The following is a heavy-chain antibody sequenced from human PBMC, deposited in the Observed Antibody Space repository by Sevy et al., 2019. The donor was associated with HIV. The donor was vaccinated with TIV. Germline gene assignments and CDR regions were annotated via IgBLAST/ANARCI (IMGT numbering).Heavy chain of an antibody. CDR2: VHAGNGHT. CDR1: ADTFTNNY. CDR3: ARGKGGIFGVVTGQFDY. J-gene: IGHJ4*02. Sequence: ASVKVSCKASADTFTNNYIHWVRQAPGQRLEWMGWVHAGNGHTKFSEKFQDRVTISRDTSATTVYMDLTSLTSEDTAIYYCARGKGGIFGVVTGQFDYWGQGTLVTVSS. D-gene: IGHD3-3*01. V-gene: IGHV1-3*01.